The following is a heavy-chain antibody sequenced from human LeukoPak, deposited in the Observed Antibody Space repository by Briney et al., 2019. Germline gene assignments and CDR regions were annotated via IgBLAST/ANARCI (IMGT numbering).Heavy chain of an antibody. CDR2: IYSSGST. CDR1: GGSISSYY. D-gene: IGHD3-10*01. Sequence: SETLSLTCTVSGGSISSYYWSWIRQPPGKGLEWIGYIYSSGSTNYNPSLKSRVTISIDTSKNQFSLKLSSMTAADTAVYYCARVGYYYGSGSYYIDYWGQGTLVTVSS. V-gene: IGHV4-59*12. CDR3: ARVGYYYGSGSYYIDY. J-gene: IGHJ4*02.